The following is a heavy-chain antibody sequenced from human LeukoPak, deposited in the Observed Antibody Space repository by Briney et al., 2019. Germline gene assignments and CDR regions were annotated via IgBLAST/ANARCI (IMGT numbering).Heavy chain of an antibody. CDR3: ATDRGFLTFDF. V-gene: IGHV3-7*01. J-gene: IGHJ5*01. D-gene: IGHD3-22*01. CDR2: IKYDGSVT. Sequence: GGSLRLSCRDSGFTFSNYWMNWVRQAPGKGLEWVANIKYDGSVTNYVDSVKGRFTISRDNAQNSLYLQMNSLRVEDTAVHYCATDRGFLTFDFWGQGTLVTVSS. CDR1: GFTFSNYW.